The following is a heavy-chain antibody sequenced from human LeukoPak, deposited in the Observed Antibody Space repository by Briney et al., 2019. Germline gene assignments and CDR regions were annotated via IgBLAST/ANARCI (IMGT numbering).Heavy chain of an antibody. CDR3: AGPTCLRGAYCSTNF. CDR1: GFTFSSYA. Sequence: GGSLRLSCVASGFTFSSYAMNWVRQAPGKGLEWVSSISSTSSNIYYADSMKGRFTISRDNAKNSMYLQMNSLRAEDTAVYYCAGPTCLRGAYCSTNFWGQGTLVTVSS. V-gene: IGHV3-21*04. J-gene: IGHJ4*02. D-gene: IGHD2-2*01. CDR2: ISSTSSNI.